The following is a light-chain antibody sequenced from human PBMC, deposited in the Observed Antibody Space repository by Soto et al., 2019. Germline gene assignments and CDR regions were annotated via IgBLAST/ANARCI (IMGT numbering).Light chain of an antibody. J-gene: IGKJ2*01. Sequence: DIVMTQSPDSLAVSLGERATINCKSSQSVLSSSNNKNYLAWYQQKPGQPPKLLIYWASTRESGVPDRFSGSRSGTDFTLTISSLQAADVAVYYCHQYYSTPYTFGQGTKLEIK. CDR2: WAS. V-gene: IGKV4-1*01. CDR1: QSVLSSSNNKNY. CDR3: HQYYSTPYT.